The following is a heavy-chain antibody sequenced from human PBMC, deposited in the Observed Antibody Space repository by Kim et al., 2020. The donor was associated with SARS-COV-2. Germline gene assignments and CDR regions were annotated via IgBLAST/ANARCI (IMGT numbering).Heavy chain of an antibody. V-gene: IGHV4-39*01. CDR1: GGSISSSSYY. J-gene: IGHJ4*02. CDR2: IYYSGST. Sequence: SETLSLTCTVSGGSISSSSYYWGWIRQPPGKGLEWIGSIYYSGSTYYNPSLKSRVTISVDTSKNQFSLKLSSVTAADTAVYYCARISSSSWYPRYWGQGTLVTVSS. D-gene: IGHD6-13*01. CDR3: ARISSSSWYPRY.